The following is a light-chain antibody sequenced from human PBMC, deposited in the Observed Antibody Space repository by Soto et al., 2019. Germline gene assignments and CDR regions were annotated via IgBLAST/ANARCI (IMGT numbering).Light chain of an antibody. CDR2: LGS. CDR3: MQALQTPLT. Sequence: IVMTHSQLSRPVTPGEPASISCRSSQSLLHSNGYNYLDWYLQKPGQSPQLLIYLGSNRASGVPDRFSGSGSGTDFTLKISRVEAEDVGIYYCMQALQTPLTFGGGTRVEIK. CDR1: QSLLHSNGYNY. J-gene: IGKJ4*01. V-gene: IGKV2-28*01.